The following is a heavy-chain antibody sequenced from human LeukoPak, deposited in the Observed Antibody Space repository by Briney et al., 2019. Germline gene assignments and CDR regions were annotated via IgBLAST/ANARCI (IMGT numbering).Heavy chain of an antibody. CDR3: GRDQWGAVDY. CDR1: GFTFSNYD. CDR2: VGLVGDT. J-gene: IGHJ4*02. Sequence: GGSLRLSCAASGFTFSNYDIHWVRQGTGKGLNWVSTVGLVGDTYCSGSVKGRFTIPRENAKNSFYLHMNSLRAGGTAVYYCGRDQWGAVDYWGQGSLVTLSS. D-gene: IGHD1-26*01. V-gene: IGHV3-13*01.